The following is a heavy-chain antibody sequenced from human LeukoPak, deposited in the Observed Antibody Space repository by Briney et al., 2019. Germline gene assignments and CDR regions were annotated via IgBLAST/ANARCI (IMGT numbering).Heavy chain of an antibody. J-gene: IGHJ6*03. CDR3: ARDHDSTYYYYMDV. CDR1: GFTFSSYA. Sequence: GGSLRLSCAASGFTFSSYAMHWVRQAPGKGLEWVAVISYDGSNKYYADSVKGRFTISRDNSKNTLYLQMNSLRAEDTAVYYCARDHDSTYYYYMDVWGKGTTVTVSS. CDR2: ISYDGSNK. V-gene: IGHV3-30*04. D-gene: IGHD2/OR15-2a*01.